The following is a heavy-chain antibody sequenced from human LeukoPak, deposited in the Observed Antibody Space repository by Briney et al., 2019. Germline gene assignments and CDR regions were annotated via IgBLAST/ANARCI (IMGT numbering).Heavy chain of an antibody. CDR2: IY. CDR3: ARRFPLFGDAFDI. J-gene: IGHJ3*02. CDR1: GYSFPIYW. D-gene: IGHD3-16*01. V-gene: IGHV5-51*01. Sequence: GESLKISCKGSGYSFPIYWLGWVRQMPGKGLEWMGIIYSPSFQGQVTISADKSISTAYLQWSSLKASDTAMYYCARRFPLFGDAFDIWGQGTMVTVSS.